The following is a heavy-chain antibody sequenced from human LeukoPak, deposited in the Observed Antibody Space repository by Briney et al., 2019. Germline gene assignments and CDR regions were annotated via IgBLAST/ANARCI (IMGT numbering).Heavy chain of an antibody. D-gene: IGHD1-26*01. CDR3: ARHGAGSRGFDY. J-gene: IGHJ4*02. Sequence: PSETLSLTCAVSGGSISSSNWWSWVRQPPGKGLEWIGEIYHSGSTNYNPSLKSRVTISVDTSKNQFSLKLSSVTAADTAVYYCARHGAGSRGFDYWGQGTLVTVSS. CDR2: IYHSGST. CDR1: GGSISSSNW. V-gene: IGHV4-4*02.